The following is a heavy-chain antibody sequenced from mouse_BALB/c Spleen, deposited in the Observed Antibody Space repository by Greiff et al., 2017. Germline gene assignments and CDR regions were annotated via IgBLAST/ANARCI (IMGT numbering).Heavy chain of an antibody. V-gene: IGHV10-1*02. CDR1: GFTFNTYA. Sequence: EVQRVESGGGLVQPKGSLKLSCAASGFTFNTYAMNWVRQAPGKGLEWVARIRSKSNNYATYYADSVKDRFTISRDDSQSMLYLQMNNLKTEDTAMYYCVRYGWYFDVWGAGTTVTVSS. D-gene: IGHD2-10*02. CDR2: IRSKSNNYAT. CDR3: VRYGWYFDV. J-gene: IGHJ1*01.